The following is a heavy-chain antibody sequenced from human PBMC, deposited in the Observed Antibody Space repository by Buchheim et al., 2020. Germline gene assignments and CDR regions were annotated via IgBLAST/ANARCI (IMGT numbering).Heavy chain of an antibody. CDR2: IYYSGST. D-gene: IGHD2-2*01. V-gene: IGHV4-31*03. CDR3: ARGGIVVVPAAQPSSVWFDP. Sequence: QVQLQESGPGLVKPSQTLSLTCTVSGGSISSGGYYWSWIRQHPGKGLEWIGYIYYSGSTYYNPSLKRRVTISVDTSKNQFSLKLSSATAADTAVYYCARGGIVVVPAAQPSSVWFDPWGQGTL. CDR1: GGSISSGGYY. J-gene: IGHJ5*02.